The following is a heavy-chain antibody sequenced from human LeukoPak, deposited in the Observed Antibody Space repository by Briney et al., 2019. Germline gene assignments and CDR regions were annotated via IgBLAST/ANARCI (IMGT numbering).Heavy chain of an antibody. CDR1: GDSISSGGYY. D-gene: IGHD3-22*01. Sequence: SETLSLTCSVSGDSISSGGYYWSWIRQHPGKGLEWIVYIYYSGSTNYDPSLKSRVSMSVDTSKNQFSLKLNSVTAADTAVYYCARGNSYYDSSGAFDYWGQGTLVTVSS. CDR3: ARGNSYYDSSGAFDY. V-gene: IGHV4-61*08. J-gene: IGHJ4*02. CDR2: IYYSGST.